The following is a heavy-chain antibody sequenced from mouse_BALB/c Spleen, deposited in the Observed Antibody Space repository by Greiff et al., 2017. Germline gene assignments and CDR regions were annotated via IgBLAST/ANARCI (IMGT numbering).Heavy chain of an antibody. CDR1: GYTFTSYY. J-gene: IGHJ4*01. D-gene: IGHD1-1*01. CDR3: TRSLLRSYAMDY. CDR2: INPSNGGT. V-gene: IGHV1S81*02. Sequence: VQVVESGAELVKPGASVKLSCKASGYTFTSYYMYWVKQRPGQGLEWIGEINPSNGGTNFNEKFKSKATLTVDKSSSTAYMQLSSLTSEDSAVYYCTRSLLRSYAMDYWGQGTSVTVSS.